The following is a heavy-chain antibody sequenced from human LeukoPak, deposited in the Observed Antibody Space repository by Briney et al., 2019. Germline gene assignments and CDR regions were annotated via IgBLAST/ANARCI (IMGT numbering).Heavy chain of an antibody. CDR1: GFTFSSYA. V-gene: IGHV3-30-3*01. Sequence: GRSLRLSCAASGFTFSSYAMHWVRQAPGKGLEWAAVISYDGSNKYYADSVKGRFTISRDNSKNTLYLQMNSLRAEDTAVYYCAKDAIVRGYYGMDVWGQGTTVTVSS. CDR2: ISYDGSNK. J-gene: IGHJ6*02. D-gene: IGHD2-15*01. CDR3: AKDAIVRGYYGMDV.